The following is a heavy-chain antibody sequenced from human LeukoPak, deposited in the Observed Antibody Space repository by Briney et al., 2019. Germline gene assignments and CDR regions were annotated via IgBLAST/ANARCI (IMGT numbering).Heavy chain of an antibody. CDR2: ISSSGSTI. J-gene: IGHJ4*02. D-gene: IGHD5-24*01. Sequence: PGGSLRLSCAASGFTFSSYEMNWVRQAPGKGLEWVSYISSSGSTIYYADSVKGRFTISRDNAKNSLYLQMNSLRAEDTAVYYCASWRWLQSDVDYWGQGTLVTVSS. V-gene: IGHV3-48*03. CDR1: GFTFSSYE. CDR3: ASWRWLQSDVDY.